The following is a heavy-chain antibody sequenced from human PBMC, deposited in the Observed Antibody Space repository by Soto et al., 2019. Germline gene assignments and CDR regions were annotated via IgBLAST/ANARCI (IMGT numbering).Heavy chain of an antibody. CDR3: AKAEGFWSGRDYYYYGMDV. V-gene: IGHV3-30*18. CDR2: ISYDGSNK. Sequence: GGSLRLSCAASGFTFSSYGMHWVRQAPGKGLEWVAVISYDGSNKYYADSVKGRFTISRDNSKNTLYLQMNSLRAEDTAVYYCAKAEGFWSGRDYYYYGMDVWGQGTTVTVSS. D-gene: IGHD3-3*01. CDR1: GFTFSSYG. J-gene: IGHJ6*02.